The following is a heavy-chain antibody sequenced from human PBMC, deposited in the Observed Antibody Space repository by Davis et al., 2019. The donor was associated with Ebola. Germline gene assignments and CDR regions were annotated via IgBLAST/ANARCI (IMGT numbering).Heavy chain of an antibody. CDR1: GGSIISSSSY. J-gene: IGHJ6*04. V-gene: IGHV4-39*02. CDR3: ARDRGSSGVVGGMDV. Sequence: MPSETLSLTCTVSGGSIISSSSYWGWIRQPPRKGLEWIGSIYYSGITYYNPSLKSRVTISVDTSKNQFSLKLSSVTAADTAVYYCARDRGSSGVVGGMDVWGKGTTVTVSS. CDR2: IYYSGIT. D-gene: IGHD3-22*01.